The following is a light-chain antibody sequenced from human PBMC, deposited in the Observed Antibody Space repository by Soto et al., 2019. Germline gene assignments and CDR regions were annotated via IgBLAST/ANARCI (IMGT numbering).Light chain of an antibody. V-gene: IGKV3-15*01. CDR2: GAS. Sequence: ILMTQYPDTLSVSPGERATLSCRASQSVSSNLAWYQQKPGQAPRLLIYGASTRATGIPARFSGSGSGTEFTLTISSLQSEDFAVYYCQQYNNWPPEPFGQVSKAAI. CDR3: QQYNNWPPEP. CDR1: QSVSSN. J-gene: IGKJ1*01.